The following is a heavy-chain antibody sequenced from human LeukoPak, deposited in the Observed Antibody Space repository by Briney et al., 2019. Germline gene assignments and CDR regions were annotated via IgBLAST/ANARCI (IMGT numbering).Heavy chain of an antibody. J-gene: IGHJ4*02. CDR1: GYTFTTYA. V-gene: IGHV1-3*01. D-gene: IGHD2-2*01. CDR3: ATRFSSNLDY. Sequence: GASVKVSCKASGYTFTTYAMHWVRQAPGQGLEWMGWINGGNGNTKYSQKFQGRVTITRDTSAGTAYMELSSLRSEDTALYYCATRFSSNLDYWGQGTLVAVSS. CDR2: INGGNGNT.